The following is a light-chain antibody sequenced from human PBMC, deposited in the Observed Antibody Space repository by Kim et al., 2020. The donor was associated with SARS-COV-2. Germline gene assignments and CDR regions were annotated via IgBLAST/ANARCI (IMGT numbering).Light chain of an antibody. V-gene: IGLV2-14*03. CDR1: SSDVGGYNY. J-gene: IGLJ1*01. CDR3: SSYTSSNVKV. CDR2: DVS. Sequence: GQSITSSCTGTSSDVGGYNYVSWYQQHPGKAPKLMIYDVSNRPSGVSTRFSGSKSGNTASLTISGLQAEDEADYYCSSYTSSNVKVFGTGTKVTVL.